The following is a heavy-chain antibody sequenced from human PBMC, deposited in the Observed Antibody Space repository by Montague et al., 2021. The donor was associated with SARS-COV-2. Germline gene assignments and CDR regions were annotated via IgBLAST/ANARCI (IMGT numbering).Heavy chain of an antibody. V-gene: IGHV3-30*04. Sequence: SLRLSCAASGYIFSNFAFHWVRQAPGKGLEWVAIITYDGIDKFYADSVKGRFTISRDNSKNTLYLRLNSLTPEDTAVYYCAKDGQRQLLSFFDAWGQGALITVSS. D-gene: IGHD3-16*02. CDR1: GYIFSNFA. CDR3: AKDGQRQLLSFFDA. CDR2: ITYDGIDK. J-gene: IGHJ4*02.